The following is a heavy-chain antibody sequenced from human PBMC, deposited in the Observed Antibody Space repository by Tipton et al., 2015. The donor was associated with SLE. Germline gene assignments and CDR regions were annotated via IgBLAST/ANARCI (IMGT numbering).Heavy chain of an antibody. J-gene: IGHJ4*02. V-gene: IGHV4-4*02. CDR1: GASITSSDW. D-gene: IGHD4-17*01. CDR2: IHHRGST. Sequence: GLVKPSGTLSLTCAVSGASITSSDWWSWVRQPPGKGLEYIGEIHHRGSTNYKSSLRGRVTISVDKSKNQFSLKLSSVTVADTAVYYCAKDYNYDNADYNWGQGKLVIVSS. CDR3: AKDYNYDNADYN.